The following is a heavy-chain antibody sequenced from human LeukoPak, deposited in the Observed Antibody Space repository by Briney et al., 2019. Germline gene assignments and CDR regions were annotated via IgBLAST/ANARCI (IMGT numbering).Heavy chain of an antibody. V-gene: IGHV3-33*06. CDR3: AKKSSGWHDNEIDY. CDR1: GFTFSSYG. CDR2: IWYDGSNK. J-gene: IGHJ4*02. D-gene: IGHD6-19*01. Sequence: GGSLRLSCAASGFTFSSYGMHWVRQAPGKGLEWVAVIWYDGSNKYYADSVKGRFTISRDNSKNTLYLQMNSLRAEDTAVYYCAKKSSGWHDNEIDYWGQGTLVTVSS.